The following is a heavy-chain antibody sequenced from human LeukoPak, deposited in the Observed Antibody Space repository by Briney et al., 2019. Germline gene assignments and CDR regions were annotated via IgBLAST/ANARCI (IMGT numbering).Heavy chain of an antibody. CDR2: MSPSGTT. J-gene: IGHJ4*02. Sequence: PSGTLSLTCTVSGDSFSGGNYYLSWIRQPPGKGLDWITYMSPSGTTKYNPSLKSRVTTSVDTSRTQFSLRLSSVTAADTAVYYCARGQDDRSGTFDYWGQGILVTVSS. CDR3: ARGQDDRSGTFDY. V-gene: IGHV4-61*01. D-gene: IGHD3-22*01. CDR1: GDSFSGGNYY.